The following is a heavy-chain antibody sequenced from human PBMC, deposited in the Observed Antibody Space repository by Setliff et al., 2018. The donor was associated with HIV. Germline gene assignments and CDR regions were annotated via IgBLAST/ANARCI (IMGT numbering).Heavy chain of an antibody. Sequence: GGSLRLSCAASGFTFSSYWMSWVRQAPGKGLEWVANIKQDGSEKYYVDSVKGRFTISRDNAKNSLYLQMNSLRAEDTAVYYCIRPLWYNNGWTFDNWGQGTLVTVSS. CDR3: IRPLWYNNGWTFDN. CDR1: GFTFSSYW. J-gene: IGHJ4*02. CDR2: IKQDGSEK. V-gene: IGHV3-7*03. D-gene: IGHD6-19*01.